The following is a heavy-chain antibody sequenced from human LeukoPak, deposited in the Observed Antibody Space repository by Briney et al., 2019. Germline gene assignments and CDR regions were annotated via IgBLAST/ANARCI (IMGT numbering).Heavy chain of an antibody. Sequence: PSQTLSLTCTVSGGSISSGSYYWSWIRQPAGKGLEWIGRIYTSGSTNYNPSLKSRVTISVDTSKNQFSLKLSSVTAADTAVYYCAREFYCGGDCSYAFDIWGQGTMVTVSS. CDR3: AREFYCGGDCSYAFDI. V-gene: IGHV4-61*02. CDR2: IYTSGST. D-gene: IGHD2-21*01. J-gene: IGHJ3*02. CDR1: GGSISSGSYY.